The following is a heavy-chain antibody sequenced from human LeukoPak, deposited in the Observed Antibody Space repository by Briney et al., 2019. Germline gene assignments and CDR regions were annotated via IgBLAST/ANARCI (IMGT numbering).Heavy chain of an antibody. V-gene: IGHV3-23*01. J-gene: IGHJ3*02. Sequence: PGGSLRFSCVASGFTFSTYAMSWVRQAPGKGLEWVSVISGSGGTTYYADSVKGRFTISRDNSKNTLYLQMNSLRAEDTAVYYCAKLGGDHRGRFDIWGQGTMVTVSS. CDR1: GFTFSTYA. CDR3: AKLGGDHRGRFDI. D-gene: IGHD4-23*01. CDR2: ISGSGGTT.